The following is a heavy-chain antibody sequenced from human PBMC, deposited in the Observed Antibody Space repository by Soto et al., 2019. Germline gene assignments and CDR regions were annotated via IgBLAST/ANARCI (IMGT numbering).Heavy chain of an antibody. CDR3: VRVGARFVWNVINDAFDI. CDR1: GFTFSIYG. Sequence: QVQLVESGGGVVQPGGSLRLSCEVSGFTFSIYGVQWVRQAPGKGRECVAGISYDGSNKYYVDSVKGRFTISRDNSKSMLCLQMNSLSPEDTAVYYCVRVGARFVWNVINDAFDIWGLGTKVTVAS. V-gene: IGHV3-30*03. CDR2: ISYDGSNK. J-gene: IGHJ3*02. D-gene: IGHD3-10*01.